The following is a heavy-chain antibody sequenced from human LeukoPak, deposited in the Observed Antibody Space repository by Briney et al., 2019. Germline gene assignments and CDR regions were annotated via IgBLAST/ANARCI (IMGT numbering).Heavy chain of an antibody. CDR1: GYSISSGYY. CDR2: IYHSGNT. CDR3: ARHWGPYGSGSYNGY. Sequence: SETLSLTCTVSGYSISSGYYWGWIRQPPGKGLEWIGSIYHSGNTYYNPPLKSRVTISVDTSKNQFSLKLSSVTAADTAVYYCARHWGPYGSGSYNGYWGQGTLVTVSS. J-gene: IGHJ4*02. V-gene: IGHV4-38-2*02. D-gene: IGHD3-10*01.